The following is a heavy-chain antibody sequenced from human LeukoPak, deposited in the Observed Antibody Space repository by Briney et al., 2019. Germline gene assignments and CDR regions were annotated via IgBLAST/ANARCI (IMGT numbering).Heavy chain of an antibody. Sequence: GGSLRLSCAASGFTYSSYAMSWVRQAPGKGLECVSAISGSGGSTYYADSVKGRFTISRDNAKNSLYLQMNSLRAEDTAVYYCARGGYDILTGYEGYYFDYWGQGTLVTVSS. D-gene: IGHD3-9*01. V-gene: IGHV3-23*01. CDR2: ISGSGGST. CDR1: GFTYSSYA. J-gene: IGHJ4*02. CDR3: ARGGYDILTGYEGYYFDY.